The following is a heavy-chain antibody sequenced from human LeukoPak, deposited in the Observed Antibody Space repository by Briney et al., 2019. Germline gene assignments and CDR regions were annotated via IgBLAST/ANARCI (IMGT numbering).Heavy chain of an antibody. CDR2: IYSGGST. CDR3: AISSGWYLGNFDY. CDR1: GFTVSSNY. Sequence: EGSLRLSCAASGFTVSSNYMSWVRQAPGKGLEWVSVIYSGGSTYYADSVKGRFTISRDNSKNTLYLQMNSLRAVDTAVYYCAISSGWYLGNFDYWGQGTLVTVSS. D-gene: IGHD6-19*01. J-gene: IGHJ4*02. V-gene: IGHV3-53*01.